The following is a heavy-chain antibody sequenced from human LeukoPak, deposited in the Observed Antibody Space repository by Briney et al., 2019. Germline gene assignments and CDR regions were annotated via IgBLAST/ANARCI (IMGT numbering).Heavy chain of an antibody. D-gene: IGHD2-2*01. Sequence: GESLKISCKGSGYSFTSYWIGWVRQMPGKGLEWTGIIYPGDSDTRYSPSFQGQVTISADKSISTAYLQWSSLKASDTAMYYCARLGLVVVPAAMYDYWGQGTLVTVSS. CDR2: IYPGDSDT. CDR1: GYSFTSYW. CDR3: ARLGLVVVPAAMYDY. J-gene: IGHJ4*02. V-gene: IGHV5-51*01.